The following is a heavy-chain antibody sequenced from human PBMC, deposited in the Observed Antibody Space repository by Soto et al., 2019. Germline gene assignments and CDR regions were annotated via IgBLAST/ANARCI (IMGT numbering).Heavy chain of an antibody. CDR3: SSEGAASTDYGGNIDH. D-gene: IGHD2-15*01. Sequence: SQTLSLTCAISGDSVSSSRAAWNWIRQSPSRGLERLGRTYYRSKWYDDYTVSVKGRISINPDTSKNQFSLHLSSVTPENTAVYFCSSEGAASTDYGGNIDHWGQGTLVTSPQ. CDR1: GDSVSSSRAA. CDR2: TYYRSKWYD. V-gene: IGHV6-1*01. J-gene: IGHJ4*02.